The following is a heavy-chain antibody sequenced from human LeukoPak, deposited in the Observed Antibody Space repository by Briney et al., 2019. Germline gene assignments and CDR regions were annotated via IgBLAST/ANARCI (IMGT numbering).Heavy chain of an antibody. V-gene: IGHV1-24*01. Sequence: ASVKVSCKVSGYTLTELSMHWVRQAPGKGLEWMGGFDPEDGETIYAQKFQGRVTMTEDTSTDTAYMELGSLRSEDTAVYYCATGYCSSTSCATAWFDPWGQGTLVTVSS. CDR3: ATGYCSSTSCATAWFDP. J-gene: IGHJ5*02. CDR2: FDPEDGET. CDR1: GYTLTELS. D-gene: IGHD2-2*01.